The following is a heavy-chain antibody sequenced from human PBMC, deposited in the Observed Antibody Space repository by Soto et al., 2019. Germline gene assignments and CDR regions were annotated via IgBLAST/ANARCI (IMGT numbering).Heavy chain of an antibody. CDR1: GFTFSNYW. CDR3: ARDSGIQLWLRGDYFDY. Sequence: PGVSLRLSCAASGFTFSNYWMNWVRQAPGKGLEWVADIKQDGSEKHFVDSVKGRFTISRDNAKNSLYLEMNSLRAEDTAVYYCARDSGIQLWLRGDYFDYWGQGTLVTVSS. CDR2: IKQDGSEK. D-gene: IGHD5-18*01. V-gene: IGHV3-7*01. J-gene: IGHJ4*02.